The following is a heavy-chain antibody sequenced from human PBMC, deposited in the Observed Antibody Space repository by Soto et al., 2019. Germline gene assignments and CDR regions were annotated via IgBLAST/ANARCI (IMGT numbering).Heavy chain of an antibody. J-gene: IGHJ5*02. V-gene: IGHV1-69*06. CDR3: ARXXXXXXXHCSGTSCYWXXXXP. CDR2: IIPVFGTV. D-gene: IGHD2-2*01. CDR1: GGTFSTYS. Sequence: QVQLVQSGAEEKKPGSSVKVSCKALGGTFSTYSITWVRQAPGQGLEWMGGIIPVFGTVNYAQKFQGRVTITAXKSTSTAYMELSSLRSEDTALYYCARXXXXXXXHCSGTSCYWXXXXPWGQG.